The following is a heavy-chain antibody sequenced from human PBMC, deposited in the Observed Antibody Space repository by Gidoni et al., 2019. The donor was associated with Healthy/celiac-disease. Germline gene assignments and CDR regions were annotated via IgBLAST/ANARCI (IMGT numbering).Heavy chain of an antibody. CDR3: AKSENYDILTGYFDY. V-gene: IGHV3-30*18. J-gene: IGHJ4*02. CDR1: GFPFRRYG. Sequence: QVQLVESGGGVVQPGRSLRLSCAASGFPFRRYGMHWVRQAPGKGLEWVAVISYDGSNKYYADSVKGRFTISRDNSKNTLYLQMNSLRAEETAVYYCAKSENYDILTGYFDYWGQGTLVTVSS. D-gene: IGHD3-9*01. CDR2: ISYDGSNK.